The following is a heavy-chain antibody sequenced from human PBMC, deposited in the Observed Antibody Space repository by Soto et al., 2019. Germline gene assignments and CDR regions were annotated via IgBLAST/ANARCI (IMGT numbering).Heavy chain of an antibody. CDR1: SGSISSSNW. D-gene: IGHD4-17*01. CDR3: ARNPTANRRFNWFDP. Sequence: QVQLQESGPGLVKPSGTLSLTCAVSSGSISSSNWWSWVRQPPGKGLEWIGEIYHSGSTNYNPSLKSRVTISVDKSKNQFSLKLSSVTAADTAVYYCARNPTANRRFNWFDPWGQGTLVTLSS. CDR2: IYHSGST. J-gene: IGHJ5*02. V-gene: IGHV4-4*02.